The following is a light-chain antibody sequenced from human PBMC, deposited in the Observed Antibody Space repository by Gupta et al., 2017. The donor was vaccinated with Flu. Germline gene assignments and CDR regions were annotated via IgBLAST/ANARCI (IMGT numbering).Light chain of an antibody. CDR1: SNDVGGSKY. V-gene: IGLV2-14*01. J-gene: IGLJ3*02. CDR2: EVS. CDR3: SSYISSSRTWV. Sequence: QSALTQPASVSGSPGQSITISCTGTSNDVGGSKYVSWYQQHPGKAPKLMIYEVSKWPSGVSNRFSGSKPANTASLNISGLQAEDEADYFCSSYISSSRTWVFGGGTKLTVL.